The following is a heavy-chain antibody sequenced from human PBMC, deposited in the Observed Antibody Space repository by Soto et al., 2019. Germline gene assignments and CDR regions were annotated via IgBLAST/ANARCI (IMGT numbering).Heavy chain of an antibody. D-gene: IGHD4-17*01. CDR2: IKQDGSEK. Sequence: GGSLRLSCAASGFTFSTYWMSWVRQAPGKGLEWVANIKQDGSEKYYVDSVKGRFTISRDTAKNSLYLQMNSLRAEDTAVYYCASGDYGDGAIDYWGQGTLVTVSS. J-gene: IGHJ4*02. CDR3: ASGDYGDGAIDY. V-gene: IGHV3-7*03. CDR1: GFTFSTYW.